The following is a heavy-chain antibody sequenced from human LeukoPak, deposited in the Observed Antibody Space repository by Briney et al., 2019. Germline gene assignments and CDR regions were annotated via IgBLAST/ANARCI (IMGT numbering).Heavy chain of an antibody. Sequence: PGGSLRLSCAASGFTFSSYAMSWVRQAPGKGLEWVSYISSSSSAIYYADSVKGQFTISRDNAKNSLYLQMNSLRAEDTAVYYCARGSEWELLGSCDYWGQGTLVTVSS. CDR3: ARGSEWELLGSCDY. D-gene: IGHD1-26*01. V-gene: IGHV3-48*04. CDR2: ISSSSSAI. CDR1: GFTFSSYA. J-gene: IGHJ4*02.